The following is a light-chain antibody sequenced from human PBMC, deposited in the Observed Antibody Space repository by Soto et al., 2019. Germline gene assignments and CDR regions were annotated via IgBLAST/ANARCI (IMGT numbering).Light chain of an antibody. V-gene: IGKV2-30*01. Sequence: DVVMTQAALSLSVTLGQPASISCRSSQGLVYSDGNTFLNWFHQRPGQSPRRLIYQVSNRDSGVPDRFSGSGAGTYYTLTSSRVAAEDVGIYSCVQGTHWPWTFGQGTKVEIK. J-gene: IGKJ1*01. CDR3: VQGTHWPWT. CDR1: QGLVYSDGNTF. CDR2: QVS.